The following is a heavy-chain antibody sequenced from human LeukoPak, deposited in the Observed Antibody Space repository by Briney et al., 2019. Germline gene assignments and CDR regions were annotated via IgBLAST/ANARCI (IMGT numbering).Heavy chain of an antibody. J-gene: IGHJ4*02. Sequence: PSETLSLTCTVSGGSISSYYWSWIRQPPGKGLEWIGYIYTSGSTNYNPSLKSRVTISVDTSKNQFSLKLSSVTAADTAVYYCARGRPRFDYWGQGTLVTVSS. CDR2: IYTSGST. CDR1: GGSISSYY. V-gene: IGHV4-4*09. CDR3: ARGRPRFDY.